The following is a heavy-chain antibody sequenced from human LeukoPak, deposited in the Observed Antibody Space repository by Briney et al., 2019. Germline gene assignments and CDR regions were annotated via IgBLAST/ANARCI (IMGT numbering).Heavy chain of an antibody. Sequence: SVKVSCKASGGTFSSYAISWVRQAPGQGLEWMGGIIPIFGTANYAQKFQGRVTITADESTSTAYMELSSLRSEDTAVYYCARIMAAAATWGAFDIWGQGTMVTVSS. CDR2: IIPIFGTA. J-gene: IGHJ3*02. CDR1: GGTFSSYA. V-gene: IGHV1-69*01. D-gene: IGHD6-13*01. CDR3: ARIMAAAATWGAFDI.